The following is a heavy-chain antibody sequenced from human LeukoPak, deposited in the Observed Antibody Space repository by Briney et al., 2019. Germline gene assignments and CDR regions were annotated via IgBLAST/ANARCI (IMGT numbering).Heavy chain of an antibody. J-gene: IGHJ4*02. V-gene: IGHV3-21*01. Sequence: PGGSLRLSCAASGFTFSSYSMNWVRQAPGKGLEWVSPISSSSSYIYYADSVKGRFTISRDNAKNSLYLQMNSLRAEDTAVYYCANNYYDSSGYYYVPDYWGQGTLVTVSS. CDR1: GFTFSSYS. D-gene: IGHD3-22*01. CDR3: ANNYYDSSGYYYVPDY. CDR2: ISSSSSYI.